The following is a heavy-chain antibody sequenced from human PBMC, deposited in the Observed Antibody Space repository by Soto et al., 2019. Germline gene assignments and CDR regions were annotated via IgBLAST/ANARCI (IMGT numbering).Heavy chain of an antibody. CDR2: ISYDGSNK. V-gene: IGHV3-30-3*01. J-gene: IGHJ4*02. CDR3: ARDIKDY. Sequence: QVQLVESGGGVVQPGRSLRLSCAASGFTFSSYAMHWVRQAPGKGLEWVAVISYDGSNKYYADSVKGRFTISRDNSKNTLYLQMNSLRAEDTAVSYCARDIKDYWGQGTLVTVSS. CDR1: GFTFSSYA.